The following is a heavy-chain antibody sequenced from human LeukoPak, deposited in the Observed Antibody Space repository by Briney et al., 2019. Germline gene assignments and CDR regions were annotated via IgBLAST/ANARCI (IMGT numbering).Heavy chain of an antibody. J-gene: IGHJ4*02. Sequence: GGSLRLSCAASGFTFSSYGMHWVRQAPGKGLEWVAFIRYDGSNKYYADSVKGRFTISRDNSKNTLYLQMNSLRAEDTAVYYCAKEGGYNVWAFDYWGQGPRSPSPQ. CDR1: GFTFSSYG. CDR2: IRYDGSNK. D-gene: IGHD5-24*01. V-gene: IGHV3-30*02. CDR3: AKEGGYNVWAFDY.